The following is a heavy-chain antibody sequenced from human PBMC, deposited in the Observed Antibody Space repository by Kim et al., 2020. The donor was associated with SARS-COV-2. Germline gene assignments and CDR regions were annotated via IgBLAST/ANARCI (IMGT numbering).Heavy chain of an antibody. J-gene: IGHJ3*02. CDR3: ARERGGVTNAFDI. Sequence: YAKSVERRLTISRNNYKNTLYLPLSSLRAEETALYYCARERGGVTNAFDIWGQGTMVTVSS. D-gene: IGHD3-10*01. V-gene: IGHV3-21*04.